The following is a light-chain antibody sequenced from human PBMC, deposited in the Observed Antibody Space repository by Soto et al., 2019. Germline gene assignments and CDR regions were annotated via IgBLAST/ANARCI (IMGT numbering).Light chain of an antibody. CDR2: GAS. V-gene: IGKV3-20*01. Sequence: EIVLTQSPGTLSLSPGDRATLSCRSSQSVSSSYLAWYQQKPGQAPRLLIYGASSRATGIPDRFSGSGSGTDFTLTISDVQPEDFAVYYCHQRQSWPRTFGQGTKVDIK. CDR1: QSVSSSY. J-gene: IGKJ1*01. CDR3: HQRQSWPRT.